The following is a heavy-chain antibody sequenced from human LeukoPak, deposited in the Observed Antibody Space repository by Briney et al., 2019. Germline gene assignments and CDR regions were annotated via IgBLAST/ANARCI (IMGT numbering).Heavy chain of an antibody. Sequence: GSLRLSCAASGFTFSSYGMHWVRQAPGKGLEWVAFIRSDDGSKYYADSVKGRFTISRDNSKKLYLQMNSLRAEDTAVYYCARAVQYSWGQGTLVTVSS. CDR2: IRSDDGSK. V-gene: IGHV3-30*02. D-gene: IGHD5-18*01. CDR3: ARAVQYS. J-gene: IGHJ4*02. CDR1: GFTFSSYG.